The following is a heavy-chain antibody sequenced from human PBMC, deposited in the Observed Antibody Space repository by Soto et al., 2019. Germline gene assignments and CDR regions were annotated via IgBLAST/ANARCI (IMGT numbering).Heavy chain of an antibody. D-gene: IGHD6-19*01. CDR2: IYHSGST. CDR3: ATDVWARLD. CDR1: GGSISSSYW. V-gene: IGHV4-4*02. J-gene: IGHJ4*02. Sequence: QVQLQESGPGLVKPSGTLSLTCAVSGGSISSSYWWSWVRQPPGKGLEWIGEIYHSGSTNYNPSLKRRVTISVDTTKSPCSPERCSVTAADTAVYYCATDVWARLDWGQGTLVTVSS.